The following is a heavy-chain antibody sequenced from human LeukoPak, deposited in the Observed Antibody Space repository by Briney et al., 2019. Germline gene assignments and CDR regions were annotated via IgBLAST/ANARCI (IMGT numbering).Heavy chain of an antibody. J-gene: IGHJ4*02. CDR1: GFTFKTYW. CDR2: IKYDGSEA. D-gene: IGHD3-10*01. V-gene: IGHV3-7*01. CDR3: ARDTSGGIAY. Sequence: GGSLRLSCAASGFTFKTYWMTWVRQAPGKGLEWVANIKYDGSEAYYVDSVKGRFTISRDNAKNSLYRQMNSLRVEDTAVYYCARDTSGGIAYCAQGTLLTVSS.